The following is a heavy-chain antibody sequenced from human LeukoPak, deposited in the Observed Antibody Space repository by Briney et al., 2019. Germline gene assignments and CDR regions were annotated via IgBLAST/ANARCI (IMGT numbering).Heavy chain of an antibody. Sequence: NASETLSLTCTVSGGSISSYYWSWIRQPPGKGLEWIGYIYYSGSTNYNPSLKSRVTISVDTSKNQFSLKLSSVTAADTAVYYCARDTRNPPNYDFWSGYYTNYYYMDVWGKGTTVTVSS. CDR1: GGSISSYY. D-gene: IGHD3-3*01. CDR3: ARDTRNPPNYDFWSGYYTNYYYMDV. V-gene: IGHV4-59*12. CDR2: IYYSGST. J-gene: IGHJ6*03.